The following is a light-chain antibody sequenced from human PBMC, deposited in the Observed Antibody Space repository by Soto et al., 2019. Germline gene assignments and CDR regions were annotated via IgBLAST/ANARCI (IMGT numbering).Light chain of an antibody. CDR1: SSDIGRYDF. Sequence: QSALTQPASLSGSPGQSITISCTGTSSDIGRYDFVSWYQHHPGKAPKLIISEATKRPSGVSDRFSGSKSGNTASLTISWLLAEDEADYYCTSFTITSPNVFATGTKLTVL. CDR2: EAT. CDR3: TSFTITSPNV. J-gene: IGLJ1*01. V-gene: IGLV2-14*01.